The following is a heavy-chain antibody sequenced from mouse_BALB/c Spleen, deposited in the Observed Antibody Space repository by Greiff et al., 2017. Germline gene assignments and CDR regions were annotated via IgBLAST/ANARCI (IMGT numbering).Heavy chain of an antibody. Sequence: SGAELARPGASVKLSCKASGYTFTSYWMQWVKQRPGQGLEWIGAIYPGDGDTRYTQKFKGKATLTADKSSSTAYMQLSSLASEGSAVYYCARSDGYYCFDDWGQGTTLTVSS. V-gene: IGHV1-87*01. CDR1: GYTFTSYW. D-gene: IGHD2-3*01. J-gene: IGHJ2*01. CDR2: IYPGDGDT. CDR3: ARSDGYYCFDD.